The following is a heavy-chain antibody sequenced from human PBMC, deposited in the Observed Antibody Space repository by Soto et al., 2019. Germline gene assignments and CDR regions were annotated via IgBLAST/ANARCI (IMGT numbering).Heavy chain of an antibody. CDR3: ARERNADLLTGSLDY. V-gene: IGHV4-31*03. D-gene: IGHD3-9*01. J-gene: IGHJ4*02. Sequence: PSETLSLTCTVSGGSISSDDNYWSWIRQHPGRGLEWIGYIYYSGSTYYNPSLKSRVSMSVDTSKNQFSLKLSSVTAADMAVYYCARERNADLLTGSLDYWGQGTLVTVSS. CDR1: GGSISSDDNY. CDR2: IYYSGST.